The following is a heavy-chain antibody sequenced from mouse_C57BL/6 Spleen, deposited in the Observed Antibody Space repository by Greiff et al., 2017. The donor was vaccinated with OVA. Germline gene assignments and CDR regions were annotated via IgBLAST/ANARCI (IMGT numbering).Heavy chain of an antibody. CDR1: GYAFSSYW. J-gene: IGHJ4*01. V-gene: IGHV1-80*01. Sequence: QVQLKESGAELVKPGASVKISCKASGYAFSSYWMNWVKQRPGKGLEWIGQIYPGDGDTNYNGKFKGKATLTADKSSSTAYMQLSSLTSEDSAVYFCARGGYDYDGYYYAMDYWGQGTSVTVSS. CDR2: IYPGDGDT. CDR3: ARGGYDYDGYYYAMDY. D-gene: IGHD2-4*01.